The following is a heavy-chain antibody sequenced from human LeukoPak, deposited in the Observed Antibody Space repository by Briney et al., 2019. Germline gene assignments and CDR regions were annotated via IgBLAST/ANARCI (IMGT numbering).Heavy chain of an antibody. J-gene: IGHJ5*02. CDR1: GFTVSSNY. V-gene: IGHV3-66*02. CDR3: ARVIGYCSGGSCYSDTDWFDP. CDR2: IYSGGST. Sequence: GGSLRLSCAASGFTVSSNYMSWVRQAPGKGLEWVSVIYSGGSTYYADSVKGRFTISRDNSKNTLYLQMNSLRAEDTAVYYCARVIGYCSGGSCYSDTDWFDPWGQGTLVAVSS. D-gene: IGHD2-15*01.